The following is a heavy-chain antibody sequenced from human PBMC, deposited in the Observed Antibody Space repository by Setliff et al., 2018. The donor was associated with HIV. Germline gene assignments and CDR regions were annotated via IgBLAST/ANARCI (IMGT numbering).Heavy chain of an antibody. CDR2: FYHTGST. J-gene: IGHJ6*02. CDR1: GGSIRSHY. V-gene: IGHV4-59*11. CDR3: ARDQGLELRGDYYYYGMDV. Sequence: PSETLSLTCTVSGGSIRSHYWSWIRQPPGKGLEWIGSFYHTGSTHYNPSLKSRTTMSLDTSRNQVSLKLSSVSAADTAVYYCARDQGLELRGDYYYYGMDVWGQGTTGTVSS. D-gene: IGHD1-7*01.